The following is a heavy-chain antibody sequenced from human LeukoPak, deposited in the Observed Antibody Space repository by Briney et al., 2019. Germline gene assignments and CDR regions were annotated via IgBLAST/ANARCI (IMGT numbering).Heavy chain of an antibody. CDR2: LYDDGST. CDR1: GFTVSSNY. J-gene: IGHJ4*02. CDR3: ARGDRGYFDY. D-gene: IGHD1-26*01. Sequence: GGSLRLSCAASGFTVSSNYMSWVRQAPGKGLEWVSVLYDDGSTYYAAPVKGRFTISRDNSKNTLYLQMNSLRAEDTAVYYCARGDRGYFDYWGQGTLVTVSS. V-gene: IGHV3-53*01.